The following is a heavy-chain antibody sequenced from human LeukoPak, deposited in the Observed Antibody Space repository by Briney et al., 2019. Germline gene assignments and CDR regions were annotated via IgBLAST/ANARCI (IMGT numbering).Heavy chain of an antibody. CDR2: IYPGDSDT. J-gene: IGHJ5*02. D-gene: IGHD2-2*01. Sequence: GESLKISRKGSGYSFTSYWIGWVRQMPGKGLEWMGIIYPGDSDTRYSPSFQGQVTISADKSISTAYLQWSSLKASDTAMYYCARLYALGYCSSTSCYASVYWFDPWGQGTLVTVSS. CDR3: ARLYALGYCSSTSCYASVYWFDP. CDR1: GYSFTSYW. V-gene: IGHV5-51*01.